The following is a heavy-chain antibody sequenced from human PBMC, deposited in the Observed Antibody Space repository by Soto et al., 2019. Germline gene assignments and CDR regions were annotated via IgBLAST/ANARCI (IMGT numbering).Heavy chain of an antibody. D-gene: IGHD3-10*01. V-gene: IGHV1-18*01. CDR1: GYTFSIYG. Sequence: ASVKVSCKASGYTFSIYGINWVRQAPGQGLEWMGWTRPNNGNTKYAQNLQGRVTMNTDTSTSTAYMELRSRRHDETAVNYCVRDLDGSGSDYSDYWGQGTLVTVSS. CDR2: TRPNNGNT. J-gene: IGHJ4*02. CDR3: VRDLDGSGSDYSDY.